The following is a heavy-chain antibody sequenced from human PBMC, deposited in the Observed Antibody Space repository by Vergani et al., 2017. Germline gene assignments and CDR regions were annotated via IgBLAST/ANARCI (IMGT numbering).Heavy chain of an antibody. CDR1: GFTFSSYA. D-gene: IGHD5-12*01. CDR2: ISGSGGST. CDR3: AKSPSGREGLRLRRFDY. Sequence: EVQLLESGGGLVQPGGSLRLSCAASGFTFSSYAMSWVRQAPGKGLEWVSAISGSGGSTYYADSVKGRFTISRDNSKNTLYLQMNSLRAEDTAVYYCAKSPSGREGLRLRRFDYWGQGTLVTVSS. V-gene: IGHV3-23*01. J-gene: IGHJ4*02.